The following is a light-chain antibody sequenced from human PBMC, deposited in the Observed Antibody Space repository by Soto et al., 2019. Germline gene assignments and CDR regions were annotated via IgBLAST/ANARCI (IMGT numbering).Light chain of an antibody. CDR1: QRVSRNY. CDR3: QQYGSSPYT. J-gene: IGKJ2*01. CDR2: DAS. Sequence: PGARVTLSCRASQRVSRNYLAWYQQKPGQSPSLLIYDASTRATGIPDRFSGSVSGADYTLTISRLEPEDFAVYHCQQYGSSPYTFGQGTKLEIK. V-gene: IGKV3-20*01.